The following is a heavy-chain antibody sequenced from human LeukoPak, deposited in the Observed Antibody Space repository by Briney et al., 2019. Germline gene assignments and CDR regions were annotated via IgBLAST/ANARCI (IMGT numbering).Heavy chain of an antibody. J-gene: IGHJ4*02. V-gene: IGHV3-23*01. D-gene: IGHD5-24*01. CDR1: GFTFTNYA. CDR2: ISGSGGNT. CDR3: AKDRDGYNPDY. Sequence: GGSLRLSCAAPGFTFTNYAMTWVRQAPGKGLEWVSAISGSGGNTYYANSVKGRFTISRDNSKNTLYLQMNSLRAEDTAVYYCAKDRDGYNPDYWGQGTLVTVSS.